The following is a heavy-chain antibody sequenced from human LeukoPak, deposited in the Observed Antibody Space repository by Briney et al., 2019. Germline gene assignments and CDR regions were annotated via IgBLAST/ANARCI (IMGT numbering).Heavy chain of an antibody. D-gene: IGHD2-15*01. J-gene: IGHJ4*02. CDR1: GGSISSYY. V-gene: IGHV4-59*01. Sequence: PSETLSLTCTVSGGSISSYYWSWIRQPPGKGLEWIGDIYYSGSTNYNPPLKSRVTISVDTSKNQFSLKLSSVTAADTAVYYCARGVVVAATHFDYWGQGTLVTVSS. CDR2: IYYSGST. CDR3: ARGVVVAATHFDY.